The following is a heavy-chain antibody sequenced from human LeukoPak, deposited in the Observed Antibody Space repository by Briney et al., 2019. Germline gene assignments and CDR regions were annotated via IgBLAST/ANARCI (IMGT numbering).Heavy chain of an antibody. CDR1: GFTFSSYG. CDR2: IKQDGSEK. Sequence: PGGTLRLSCAASGFTFSSYGMSWVRQAPGKGLEWVANIKQDGSEKYYVDSVKGRFTISRDNAKNSLYLQMNSLRAEDTAVYYCARFDYDILTGYYLTYYYYYMDVWGKGTTVTISS. D-gene: IGHD3-9*01. J-gene: IGHJ6*03. V-gene: IGHV3-7*01. CDR3: ARFDYDILTGYYLTYYYYYMDV.